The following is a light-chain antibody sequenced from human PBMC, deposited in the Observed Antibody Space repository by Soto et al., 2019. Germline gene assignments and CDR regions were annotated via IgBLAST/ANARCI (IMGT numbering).Light chain of an antibody. J-gene: IGLJ2*01. CDR3: CSYAGTTTCV. CDR2: EVT. CDR1: SSDVVSHNF. V-gene: IGLV2-23*02. Sequence: QSALTQPASVSGSPGQSITISCTGTSSDVVSHNFVSWYQQRPGKAPKLMIFEVTKRPSGVSSRFSASKSGNTASLTISGVQAEDEADYYCCSYAGTTTCVFGGGTKLTVL.